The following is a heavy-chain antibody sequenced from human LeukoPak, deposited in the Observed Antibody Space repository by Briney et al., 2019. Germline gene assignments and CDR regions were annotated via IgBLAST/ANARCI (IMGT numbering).Heavy chain of an antibody. J-gene: IGHJ4*02. CDR3: ARGSRNYVFFDY. CDR2: INPNSGGT. CDR1: GYTFTDYY. V-gene: IGHV1-2*02. Sequence: ASVKVSCKASGYTFTDYYLHWVRQAPGQGLEWMGWINPNSGGTNSAQKFQGRVTMTRDTSISTAYMEVSRLGSDGTAVYYCARGSRNYVFFDYWGQGTLVTVSS. D-gene: IGHD1-7*01.